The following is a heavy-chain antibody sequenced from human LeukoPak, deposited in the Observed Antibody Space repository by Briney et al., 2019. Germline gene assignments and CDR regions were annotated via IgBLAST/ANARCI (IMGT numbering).Heavy chain of an antibody. J-gene: IGHJ4*02. Sequence: GASVKVSCKASGYTFTGYFMHWVRQAPGQGLEWMGWINPKSGATKYAQNFQGRVSMTRDTSISTAYMELSRLRSDDTAVYYCARASYYYDSSGYPGYYFDYWGQGTLVTVSS. V-gene: IGHV1-2*02. CDR1: GYTFTGYF. CDR3: ARASYYYDSSGYPGYYFDY. D-gene: IGHD3-22*01. CDR2: INPKSGAT.